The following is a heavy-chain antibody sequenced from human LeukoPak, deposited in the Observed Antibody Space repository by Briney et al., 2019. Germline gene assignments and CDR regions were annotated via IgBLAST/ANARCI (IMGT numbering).Heavy chain of an antibody. J-gene: IGHJ5*02. CDR2: INPSGGST. D-gene: IGHD3-10*01. CDR3: ARGYYGSGLRISPLLFDP. V-gene: IGHV1-46*01. CDR1: GYTFTSYY. Sequence: ASVKVSRKASGYTFTSYYMHWVRQAPGQGLEWMGIINPSGGSTSYAQKFQGRVTMTRDTSTSTVYMELSSLRSEDTAVYYCARGYYGSGLRISPLLFDPWGQGTLVTVSS.